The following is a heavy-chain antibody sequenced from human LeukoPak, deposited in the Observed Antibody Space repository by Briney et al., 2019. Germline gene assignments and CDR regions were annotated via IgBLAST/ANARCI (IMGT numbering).Heavy chain of an antibody. J-gene: IGHJ3*02. CDR3: ARKRGVGVDRNAFDI. Sequence: KVSRKASEYRFGEEYIHWLPQAQAKEHEWMGWISPNSVEKVYAQKFQGRVTMTRDTSISTAYMELSRLRSDDTAVYYCARKRGVGVDRNAFDIWGQGTMVTVSS. CDR2: ISPNSVEK. D-gene: IGHD3-3*01. CDR1: EYRFGEEY. V-gene: IGHV1-2*02.